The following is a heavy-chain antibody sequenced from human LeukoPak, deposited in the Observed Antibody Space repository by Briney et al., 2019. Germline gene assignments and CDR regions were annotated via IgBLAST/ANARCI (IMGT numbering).Heavy chain of an antibody. V-gene: IGHV3-21*01. CDR3: ARGCYYDSSGYSLEQH. Sequence: PGGSLRLSCAASGFTFSSYSMNWVRQAPGKGLEWGSSISSSSSYIYYADSVKGRFTISRDNAKNSLYLQMNSLRAEDTAVYYCARGCYYDSSGYSLEQHWGQGTLVTVSS. CDR1: GFTFSSYS. D-gene: IGHD3-22*01. J-gene: IGHJ1*01. CDR2: ISSSSSYI.